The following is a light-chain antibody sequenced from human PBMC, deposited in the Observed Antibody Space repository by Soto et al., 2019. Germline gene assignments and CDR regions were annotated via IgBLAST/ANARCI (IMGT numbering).Light chain of an antibody. CDR1: QSVSSSY. CDR3: QQYGRSPGLT. J-gene: IGKJ4*01. CDR2: GAS. V-gene: IGKV3-20*01. Sequence: EILLTQYPGTLSLSPGERATLSCRPSQSVSSSYLAWYQQKPGQAPRLLIYGASSRATGIPDRFSGSGSGTDFTLTISRLEPEDFAVYYCQQYGRSPGLTFGGGTKVDIK.